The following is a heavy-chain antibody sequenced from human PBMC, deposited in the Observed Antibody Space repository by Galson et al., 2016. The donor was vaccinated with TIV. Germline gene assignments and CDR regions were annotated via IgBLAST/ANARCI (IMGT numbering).Heavy chain of an antibody. J-gene: IGHJ6*02. Sequence: SLRLSCAASGFTVSDNYINWVRQAPGKGLEWVSIFSNSDYTNYADSVKGRFTISRDNSKNPVYLYMSRLRAEETAVYYCAGERRHCRDNCYLSYYFGMDVWGQGTTVTVSS. CDR3: AGERRHCRDNCYLSYYFGMDV. CDR2: FSNSDYT. CDR1: GFTVSDNY. V-gene: IGHV3-66*03. D-gene: IGHD2-21*01.